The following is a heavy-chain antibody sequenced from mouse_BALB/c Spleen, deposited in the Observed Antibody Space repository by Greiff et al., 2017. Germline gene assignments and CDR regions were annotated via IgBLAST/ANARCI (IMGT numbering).Heavy chain of an antibody. Sequence: QVQLQQSGAELVRPGTSVKVSCKASGYAFTNYLIEWVKQRPGQGLEWIGVINPGSGGTNYNEKFKGKATLTADKSSSTAYMQLSSLTSDDSAVYFCARELTTMTPFAYWGQGTLVTVSA. J-gene: IGHJ3*01. D-gene: IGHD2-4*01. V-gene: IGHV1-54*01. CDR1: GYAFTNYL. CDR3: ARELTTMTPFAY. CDR2: INPGSGGT.